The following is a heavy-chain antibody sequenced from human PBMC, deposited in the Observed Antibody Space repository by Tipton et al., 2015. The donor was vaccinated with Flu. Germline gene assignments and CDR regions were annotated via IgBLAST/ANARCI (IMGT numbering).Heavy chain of an antibody. CDR2: IYYSGTT. V-gene: IGHV4-39*07. J-gene: IGHJ6*02. D-gene: IGHD1-1*01. CDR1: GDSISTTIYY. CDR3: ARDLWNDRRAYYYYGVDV. Sequence: TLSLTCTVSGDSISTTIYYWGWVRQPPGKGLEWIGSIYYSGTTYYNPSLKSRVTISVDSSKNEFSLTLASLTAADTAVYYRARDLWNDRRAYYYYGVDVWDQGP.